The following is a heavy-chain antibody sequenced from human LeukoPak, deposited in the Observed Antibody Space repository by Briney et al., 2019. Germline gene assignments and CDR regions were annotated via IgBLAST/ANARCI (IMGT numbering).Heavy chain of an antibody. D-gene: IGHD6-19*01. J-gene: IGHJ4*02. CDR2: IRNDGSNK. V-gene: IGHV3-30*19. CDR1: GFTFSSYG. CDR3: ARSNAIAVAGTGFDY. Sequence: TGGSLRLSCAASGFTFSSYGMHWVRQAPGKGLEWGAVIRNDGSNKYYADSVKGRFTISRDNSKNTLYMQMNRLRYEDTAVYYCARSNAIAVAGTGFDYWGQGTLVTVSS.